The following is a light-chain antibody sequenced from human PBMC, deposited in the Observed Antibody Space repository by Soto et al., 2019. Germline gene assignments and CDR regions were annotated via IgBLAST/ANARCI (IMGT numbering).Light chain of an antibody. CDR1: EDIRKE. CDR3: LQDHNYPRT. Sequence: AIQIAQSPSSLSASVGDRVTITCRASEDIRKELSWYQQKPGKAPNVLIYGASSSQSGVPSRFSGSGSGTDFTLTSSSPQPEDFATYYCLQDHNYPRTFGQGTKVEVK. V-gene: IGKV1-6*01. CDR2: GAS. J-gene: IGKJ1*01.